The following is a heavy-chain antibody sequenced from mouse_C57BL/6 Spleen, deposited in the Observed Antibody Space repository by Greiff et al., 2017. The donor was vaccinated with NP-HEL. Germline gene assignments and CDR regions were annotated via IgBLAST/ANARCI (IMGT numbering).Heavy chain of an antibody. CDR3: ARGTTVVGYFDY. CDR2: INPGSGGT. D-gene: IGHD1-1*01. V-gene: IGHV1-54*01. J-gene: IGHJ2*01. CDR1: GYAFTNYL. Sequence: VQLQQSGAELVRPGTSVKVSCKASGYAFTNYLIEWVKQRPGQGLEWIGVINPGSGGTNYNEKFKGKATLTADKSSSTAYIQLSSLTSEDSAVYFCARGTTVVGYFDYWGQGTTLTVSS.